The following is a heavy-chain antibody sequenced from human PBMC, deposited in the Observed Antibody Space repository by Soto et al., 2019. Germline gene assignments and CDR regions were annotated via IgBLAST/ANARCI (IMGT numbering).Heavy chain of an antibody. CDR3: ASRSGQLPYYFDY. CDR2: INPSGGST. CDR1: GYTITSYY. Sequence: ASVKVSCKASGYTITSYYMHWVRQAPGQGLEWMGIINPSGGSTSYAQKFQGRVTMTRDTSTSTVYMELSSLRSEDTAVYFCASRSGQLPYYFDYWGQGTQVTVSS. D-gene: IGHD6-6*01. V-gene: IGHV1-46*01. J-gene: IGHJ4*02.